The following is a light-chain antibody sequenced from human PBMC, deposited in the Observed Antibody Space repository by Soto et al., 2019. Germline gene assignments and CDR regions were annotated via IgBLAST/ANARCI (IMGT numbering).Light chain of an antibody. Sequence: EIVMKQSPATLSVSPGEGATLSCRASQSVSSKSAWYQQKPGQAPRLLIYGASTGATGIPARFSGSGSGTEFTLTISSLQSEDFAVYYCQQYNNWPRTFGQGTKVDI. CDR3: QQYNNWPRT. J-gene: IGKJ1*01. CDR2: GAS. V-gene: IGKV3-15*01. CDR1: QSVSSK.